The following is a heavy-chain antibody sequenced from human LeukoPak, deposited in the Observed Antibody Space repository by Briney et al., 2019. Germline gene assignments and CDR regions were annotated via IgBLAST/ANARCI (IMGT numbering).Heavy chain of an antibody. CDR2: ISGSGGRT. Sequence: PGGSLRLSCAASGFTFSSYAVSWVRQAPGKGLEWVSAISGSGGRTYYADSVKGRFPISRDNSKNTLYLQMNSLRAEETAVYYCAKSPSGYEAERFDYWGQGTLVTVSS. D-gene: IGHD5-12*01. V-gene: IGHV3-23*01. CDR1: GFTFSSYA. J-gene: IGHJ4*02. CDR3: AKSPSGYEAERFDY.